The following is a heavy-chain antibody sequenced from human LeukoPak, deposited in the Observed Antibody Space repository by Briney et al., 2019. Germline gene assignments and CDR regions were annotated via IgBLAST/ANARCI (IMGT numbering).Heavy chain of an antibody. J-gene: IGHJ4*02. Sequence: SETLSLTCTVSGGSIRSGSYYWSWIRQPAGKGLEWIGRVYTSGSTNYNPSLKSRVTISVDTSKNHFSLNLGSVTAADTAVYYCARSLEGEGYNADYFDYWGQGTLVTVSS. CDR3: ARSLEGEGYNADYFDY. D-gene: IGHD5-24*01. CDR1: GGSIRSGSYY. CDR2: VYTSGST. V-gene: IGHV4-61*02.